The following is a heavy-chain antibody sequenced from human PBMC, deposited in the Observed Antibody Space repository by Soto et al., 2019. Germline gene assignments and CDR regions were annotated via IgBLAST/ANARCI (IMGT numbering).Heavy chain of an antibody. CDR1: GRSFTGYY. Sequence: PWETLSLTCAVYGRSFTGYYWTWIRQPPGKGLEWIGEINHSGSTNYNPSLKSRVTISVDTSKSQFSLRLSSVTAADTAVYFCGGMFWFGDLFFDYWGPGTLVTVPS. CDR3: GGMFWFGDLFFDY. CDR2: INHSGST. D-gene: IGHD3-10*01. V-gene: IGHV4-34*01. J-gene: IGHJ4*02.